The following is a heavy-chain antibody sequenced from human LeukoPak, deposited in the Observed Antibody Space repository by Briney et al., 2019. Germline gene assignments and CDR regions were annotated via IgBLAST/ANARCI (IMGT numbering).Heavy chain of an antibody. CDR2: ISAYNGNT. J-gene: IGHJ4*02. CDR1: GYTFTSYG. Sequence: ASVKVSCKASGYTFTSYGISWVRQAPGQGLEWMGWISAYNGNTNYAQKLQGRVTMTTNTSTSTAYMEVRSLRSDDTAVYYCATSLSPTGYCSSTSCYTGSPIFDYWGQGTLVTVSS. V-gene: IGHV1-18*01. CDR3: ATSLSPTGYCSSTSCYTGSPIFDY. D-gene: IGHD2-2*02.